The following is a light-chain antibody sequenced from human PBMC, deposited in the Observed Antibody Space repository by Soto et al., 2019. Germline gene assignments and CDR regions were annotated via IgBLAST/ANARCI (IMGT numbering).Light chain of an antibody. Sequence: QSALTQPPSASGSPGQSGTISCTGTSSDVGGYNYVSWYQQHPGKAPKLMIYEVSKRPSGVPDRFSGSKSGNTASLTVSGLQAEDEADYYCSSYAGSNNPWVFGGGTKVTVL. CDR1: SSDVGGYNY. V-gene: IGLV2-8*01. CDR3: SSYAGSNNPWV. J-gene: IGLJ3*02. CDR2: EVS.